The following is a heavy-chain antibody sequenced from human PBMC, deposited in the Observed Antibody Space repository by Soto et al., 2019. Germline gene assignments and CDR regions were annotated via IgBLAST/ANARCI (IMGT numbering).Heavy chain of an antibody. V-gene: IGHV4-39*01. CDR2: IYYSGST. CDR1: GGSISSSSYY. J-gene: IGHJ4*02. CDR3: ARLDAYYFDY. Sequence: QLQLQESGPGLVKPSETLSLTCTVSGGSISSSSYYWGWIRQPPGKGLEWIGSIYYSGSTYYNPSLKSRVTISVDTSKIQFSLKLSSVTAADTAVYYCARLDAYYFDYWGQGTLVTVSS.